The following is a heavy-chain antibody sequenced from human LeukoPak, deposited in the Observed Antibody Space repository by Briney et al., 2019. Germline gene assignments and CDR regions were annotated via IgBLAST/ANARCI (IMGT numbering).Heavy chain of an antibody. Sequence: PRGALRLSCAPSGCTFSRYAMHLVRQAPGRGVEDVSAICSNGGSTYYANSLKGRFPISRDNSKNTLYLQMGSLRAEDMAVYYCARADGYSSRGRAPSFDYWGQGTLVTVSS. D-gene: IGHD6-13*01. J-gene: IGHJ4*02. CDR1: GCTFSRYA. CDR2: ICSNGGST. V-gene: IGHV3-64*01. CDR3: ARADGYSSRGRAPSFDY.